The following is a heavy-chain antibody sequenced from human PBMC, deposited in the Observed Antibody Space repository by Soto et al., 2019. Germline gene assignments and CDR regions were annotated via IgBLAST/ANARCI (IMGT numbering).Heavy chain of an antibody. Sequence: SGPTLVNPTETLTLTCTVSGFSLSSARMGVSWIRQPPGKALEWLAHIFSNDEKLYRTSLKTRLTISKDTSNSQVVLTMTNMDPMDTGTYYCAHKGPEDWPLDYWGQGTLVTVSS. V-gene: IGHV2-26*01. CDR3: AHKGPEDWPLDY. J-gene: IGHJ4*02. D-gene: IGHD3-9*01. CDR1: GFSLSSARMG. CDR2: IFSNDEK.